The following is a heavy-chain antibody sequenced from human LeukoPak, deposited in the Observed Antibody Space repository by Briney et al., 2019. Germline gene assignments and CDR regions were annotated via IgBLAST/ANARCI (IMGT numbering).Heavy chain of an antibody. CDR1: GDSISSYY. CDR2: TYNSGST. D-gene: IGHD1-14*01. Sequence: PSETLSLTCTVSGDSISSYYWSWIRQPPGKGLEWIGYTYNSGSTNYNPSLKSRITISVDTSKNQFSLKMSSVTAADTAVYYCARGEEPYGPLVYWGQGTLVTVSS. CDR3: ARGEEPYGPLVY. J-gene: IGHJ4*02. V-gene: IGHV4-59*01.